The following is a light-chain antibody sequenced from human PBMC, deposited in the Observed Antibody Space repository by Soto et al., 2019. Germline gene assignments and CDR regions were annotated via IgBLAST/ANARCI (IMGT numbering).Light chain of an antibody. J-gene: IGLJ3*02. CDR2: DNN. Sequence: QSVLTQPPSVSGAPGQRVTISCTGSSSNIGAGYDVYWFQQLPGTAPKLLIYDNNNRPSGVPDRFSGSKSGTSASLAITGLQAEDEADYYCQSYDSSLSGVFGGGTQLTVL. CDR1: SSNIGAGYD. CDR3: QSYDSSLSGV. V-gene: IGLV1-40*01.